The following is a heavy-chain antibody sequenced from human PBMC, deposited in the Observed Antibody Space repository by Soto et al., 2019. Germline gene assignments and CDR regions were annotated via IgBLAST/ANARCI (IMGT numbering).Heavy chain of an antibody. CDR3: AREENTAMIMRDWYFDL. D-gene: IGHD5-18*01. J-gene: IGHJ2*01. CDR2: IYYIGSN. V-gene: IGHV4-59*01. CDR1: GGSIRSYY. Sequence: PSETLSLTCTVSGGSIRSYYWSWIRQLPGKGLEWIGYIYYIGSNKYNPSLTSRVTISVDTSKNQFSLKLTSVTAADTAVYYCAREENTAMIMRDWYFDLWGRGTLVTVSS.